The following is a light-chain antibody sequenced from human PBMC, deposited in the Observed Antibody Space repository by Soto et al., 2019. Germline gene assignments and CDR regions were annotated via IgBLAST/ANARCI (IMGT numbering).Light chain of an antibody. V-gene: IGKV1-5*01. Sequence: DIPQPLSHNTLSASVGGRGTISSCVGESMSNCLAWYQQKPVKAPKLLISGASSLQSGVPSRFSGSGSGTDFTLTISILQPDDFATYYCRQDKSYSPLTFGGG. CDR2: GAS. CDR1: ESMSNC. CDR3: RQDKSYSPLT. J-gene: IGKJ4*01.